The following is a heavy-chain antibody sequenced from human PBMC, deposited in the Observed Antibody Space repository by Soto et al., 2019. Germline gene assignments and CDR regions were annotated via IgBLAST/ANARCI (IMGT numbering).Heavy chain of an antibody. J-gene: IGHJ6*02. Sequence: AASVKVSCKASGYTFTGYYMHWVRQAPGQGLEWMGGIIPIFGTANYAQKFQGRVTITADESTSTAYMELSSLRSEDTAVYYCARAGLSSSWRNYYYYYGMDVWGQGTTVTVSS. D-gene: IGHD6-13*01. V-gene: IGHV1-69*13. CDR2: IIPIFGTA. CDR1: GYTFTGYY. CDR3: ARAGLSSSWRNYYYYYGMDV.